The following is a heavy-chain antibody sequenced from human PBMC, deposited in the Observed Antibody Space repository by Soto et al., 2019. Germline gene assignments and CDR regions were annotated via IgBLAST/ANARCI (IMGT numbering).Heavy chain of an antibody. V-gene: IGHV1-58*01. CDR1: GFTFTSSA. CDR2: IVVGSGNT. D-gene: IGHD3-22*01. Sequence: VASVKVSCKASGFTFTSSAVQWVRQARGQRLEWIGWIVVGSGNTNYAQKFQERVTITRDMSTSTAYMELSSLRSEDTAVYYCASFPMIVVGYYGMDVWGQGTTVPGSS. CDR3: ASFPMIVVGYYGMDV. J-gene: IGHJ6*02.